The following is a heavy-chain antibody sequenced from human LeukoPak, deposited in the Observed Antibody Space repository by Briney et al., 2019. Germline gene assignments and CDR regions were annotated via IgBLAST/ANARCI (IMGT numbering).Heavy chain of an antibody. CDR2: IKQDGSEK. D-gene: IGHD4-17*01. V-gene: IGHV3-7*01. J-gene: IGHJ4*02. CDR1: GFTFSSYW. Sequence: GSLRLSCAASGFTFSSYWMSWVRQAPGKGLEWVANIKQDGSEKYYVDSVKGRFTISRDNAKNSLYLQMNSLRAEDTAVYYCAARHRTYYGDLFDYWGQGTLVTVSS. CDR3: AARHRTYYGDLFDY.